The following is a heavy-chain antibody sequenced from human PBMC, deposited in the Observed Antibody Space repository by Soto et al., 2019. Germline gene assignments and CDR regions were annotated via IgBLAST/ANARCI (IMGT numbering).Heavy chain of an antibody. CDR2: ISYDGSNK. J-gene: IGHJ6*02. V-gene: IGHV3-30-3*01. D-gene: IGHD6-13*01. CDR3: AREIYSSSWTQTFGMDV. Sequence: VQLLESGGDVVQPGRSLRLSCAASGFTFSSYAMHWVRQAPGKGLEWVAVISYDGSNKYYADSVKGRFTISRDNSTNRLYLQMNGLRAEDTAVYYCAREIYSSSWTQTFGMDVWGQGTTVTVSS. CDR1: GFTFSSYA.